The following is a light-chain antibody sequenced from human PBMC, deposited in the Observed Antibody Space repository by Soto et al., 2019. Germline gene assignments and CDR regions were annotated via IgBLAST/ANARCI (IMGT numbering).Light chain of an antibody. CDR1: QSISSH. V-gene: IGKV1-39*01. J-gene: IGKJ4*02. CDR2: AAS. Sequence: QMTQSPSSLFASVGDRVTITCRASQSISSHLNWYQQKVGQTPRLLIYAASTLQSEVPPRFSGSGSGTEFNLTISGLQREDFATYYCQQSHSAPLTFGGGTKIQI. CDR3: QQSHSAPLT.